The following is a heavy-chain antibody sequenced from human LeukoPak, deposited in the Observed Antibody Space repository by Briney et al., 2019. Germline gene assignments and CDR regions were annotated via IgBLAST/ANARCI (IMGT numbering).Heavy chain of an antibody. CDR3: ARAVTLNEELDY. V-gene: IGHV1-69*05. J-gene: IGHJ4*02. Sequence: GASVKVSCKASGGTFSSYAISWVRQAPGQGLEWMGGIIPIFGTANYAQKFQGRVTITTDEYTSTAYMELSSLRSEDTAVYYCARAVTLNEELDYWGQGTLVTVSS. D-gene: IGHD4-11*01. CDR1: GGTFSSYA. CDR2: IIPIFGTA.